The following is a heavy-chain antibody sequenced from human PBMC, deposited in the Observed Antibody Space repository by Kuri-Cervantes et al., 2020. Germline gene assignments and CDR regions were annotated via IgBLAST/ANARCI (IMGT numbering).Heavy chain of an antibody. CDR2: INHSGST. D-gene: IGHD3-10*01. CDR1: GGSFSGYY. CDR3: ARRAVGVTRALRD. Sequence: SETLSVSCAVYGGSFSGYYWRWIRQPPGKGLEWIGEINHSGSTNYNPSLKSRVTISVDTSKNQFSLKLSSVTAADTAVYYCARRAVGVTRALRDWGQGTLVTVSS. J-gene: IGHJ4*02. V-gene: IGHV4-34*01.